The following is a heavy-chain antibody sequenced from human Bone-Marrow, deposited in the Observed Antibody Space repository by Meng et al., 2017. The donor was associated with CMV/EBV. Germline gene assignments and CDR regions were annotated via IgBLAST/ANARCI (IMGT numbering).Heavy chain of an antibody. Sequence: SETLSLTCAVYGGSFSGYYWSWIRQPPGKGLEWIGSIYYSGSTDYNPSLKSRVTISVDTSKTQLALKRSSVNAADTAVYYCARIYLDYDFWRGYENYYGMDVWGQGTTVTVSS. J-gene: IGHJ6*02. CDR2: IYYSGST. V-gene: IGHV4-34*01. CDR1: GGSFSGYY. CDR3: ARIYLDYDFWRGYENYYGMDV. D-gene: IGHD3-3*01.